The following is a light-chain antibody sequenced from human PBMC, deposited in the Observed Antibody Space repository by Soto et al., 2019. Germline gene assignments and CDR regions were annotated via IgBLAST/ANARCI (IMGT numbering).Light chain of an antibody. J-gene: IGKJ2*01. CDR2: DAS. CDR3: QQRRDWPRT. CDR1: QSISSY. V-gene: IGKV3-11*01. Sequence: SLSPGERATLSCRASQSISSYLAWYQQKPGQAPRLLFYDASIKAAGIPARFSGSGSGTDFTLTIRSLEPENLAVYYCQQRRDWPRTFGRGTKLELK.